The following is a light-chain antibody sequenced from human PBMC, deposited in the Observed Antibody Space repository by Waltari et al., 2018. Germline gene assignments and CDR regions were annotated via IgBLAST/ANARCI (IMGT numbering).Light chain of an antibody. Sequence: DIQMTQSPSTLSAYVGDRVTITCRASQSISPWLAWYQQKPGKAPTLLIYKASSLQSGVPSRFSGSGSGAEFTLTISSLQPDDFATYYCQQYNSYPYTFGQGTKLEI. CDR1: QSISPW. CDR2: KAS. V-gene: IGKV1-5*03. CDR3: QQYNSYPYT. J-gene: IGKJ2*01.